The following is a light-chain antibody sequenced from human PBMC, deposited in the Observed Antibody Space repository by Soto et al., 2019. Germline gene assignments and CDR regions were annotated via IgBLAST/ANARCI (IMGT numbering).Light chain of an antibody. V-gene: IGKV1-9*01. CDR3: QQLNKYPFT. Sequence: DIQLTQSPSFLSASVGDRVAITCRASQGVSRYVAWCQQKPGKPPELLIYAASTLQSGVPPRFSGSASGTEFTLTIDSLQPEDFATYYCQQLNKYPFTFGGGTKVDVK. J-gene: IGKJ4*01. CDR1: QGVSRY. CDR2: AAS.